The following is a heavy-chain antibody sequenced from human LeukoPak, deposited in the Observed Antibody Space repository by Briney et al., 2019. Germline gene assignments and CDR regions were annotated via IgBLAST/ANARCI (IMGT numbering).Heavy chain of an antibody. CDR2: INYSGST. V-gene: IGHV4-34*01. CDR1: GASFSAYN. Sequence: SETLSLTCTVYGASFSAYNRHWFRQSPVKGLEWIGEINYSGSTKYNPSLKSRVTISIDTSKNQFSLKLSSVTAADTAVYYCAQWGNNMDVWGKGTTVTVSS. CDR3: AQWGNNMDV. J-gene: IGHJ6*03. D-gene: IGHD3-16*01.